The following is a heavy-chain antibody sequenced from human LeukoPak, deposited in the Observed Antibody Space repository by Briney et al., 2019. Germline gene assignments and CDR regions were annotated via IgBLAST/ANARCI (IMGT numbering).Heavy chain of an antibody. CDR2: INPNSGGT. D-gene: IGHD3-22*01. CDR1: GYTFTGYY. Sequence: GASVKVSCKASGYTFTGYYMHWVRQAPGQGLEWMGWINPNSGGTNYAQKFQGRVTMTTDASTRTAYMELRSLRSDDTAVYYCARVYTRGYQQSAQLHYSFDYWGQGTLVTVSS. CDR3: ARVYTRGYQQSAQLHYSFDY. V-gene: IGHV1-2*02. J-gene: IGHJ4*02.